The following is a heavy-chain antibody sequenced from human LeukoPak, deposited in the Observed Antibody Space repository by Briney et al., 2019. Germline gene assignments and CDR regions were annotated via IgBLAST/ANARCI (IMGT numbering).Heavy chain of an antibody. D-gene: IGHD1-26*01. CDR3: ARGSGSYLGY. CDR2: ISSSSSYI. Sequence: GGSLRLSCAASGFTFSSYSMNRVRQAPGKGLEWVSSISSSSSYIYYADSVKGRFTISRDNAKNSLYLQMNSLRAEDTAVYYCARGSGSYLGYWGQGTLVTVSS. CDR1: GFTFSSYS. J-gene: IGHJ4*02. V-gene: IGHV3-21*01.